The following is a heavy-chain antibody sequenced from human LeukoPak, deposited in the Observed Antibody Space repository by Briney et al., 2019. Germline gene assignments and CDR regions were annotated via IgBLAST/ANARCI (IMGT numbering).Heavy chain of an antibody. J-gene: IGHJ4*02. CDR2: ISSSSSYI. CDR1: GFTFSSYS. D-gene: IGHD5-24*01. CDR3: ARDPPGGDGYNLDYFDY. V-gene: IGHV3-21*01. Sequence: GSLRLSCAASGFTFSSYSMNWVRQAPGKGLEWVSSISSSSSYIYYADSVEGRFTISRDNAKNSLYLQMNSLRAEDTAVYYCARDPPGGDGYNLDYFDYWGQGTLVTVSS.